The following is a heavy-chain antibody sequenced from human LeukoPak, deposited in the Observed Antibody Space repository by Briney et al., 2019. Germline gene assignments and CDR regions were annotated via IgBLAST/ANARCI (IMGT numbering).Heavy chain of an antibody. CDR2: IRYDGSNK. CDR3: AKGFIVVVPAAFDY. D-gene: IGHD2-2*01. CDR1: GFTFSSYG. Sequence: GGSLRLSCAASGFTFSSYGMHWVRQAPGKGLEWVAFIRYDGSNKCYADSVKGRFTISRDNSKNTLYLQMNSLRAEDTAVYYCAKGFIVVVPAAFDYWGQGTLVTVSS. J-gene: IGHJ4*02. V-gene: IGHV3-30*02.